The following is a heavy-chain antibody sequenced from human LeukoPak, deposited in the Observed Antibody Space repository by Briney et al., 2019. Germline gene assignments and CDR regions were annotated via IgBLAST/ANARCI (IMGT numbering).Heavy chain of an antibody. J-gene: IGHJ4*02. CDR1: GFTVSSNY. D-gene: IGHD1-26*01. CDR3: ARGPRRYSGSYLDY. CDR2: IYSGGST. Sequence: GGSLRLSCAASGFTVSSNYMSWVRQAPGKGLEWVSVIYSGGSTYYADSVKGRFTISRDNSKNTLYLQMNSLRAEDTAVYYCARGPRRYSGSYLDYWGQGTLVTVSS. V-gene: IGHV3-66*01.